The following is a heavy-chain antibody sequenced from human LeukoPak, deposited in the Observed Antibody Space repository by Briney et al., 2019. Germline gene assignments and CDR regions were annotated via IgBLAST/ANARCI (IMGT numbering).Heavy chain of an antibody. Sequence: PGGSLRLSCAASGFTFDDYAMHWVRQAPGKGLEWVSGISWNSGSIGYADSVKGRFTISRDNAKNSLYLQMNSLRAEDTALYYCAKGRDYYGSGSPFDYWGQGTLVTVSS. CDR1: GFTFDDYA. D-gene: IGHD3-10*01. CDR3: AKGRDYYGSGSPFDY. CDR2: ISWNSGSI. J-gene: IGHJ4*02. V-gene: IGHV3-9*01.